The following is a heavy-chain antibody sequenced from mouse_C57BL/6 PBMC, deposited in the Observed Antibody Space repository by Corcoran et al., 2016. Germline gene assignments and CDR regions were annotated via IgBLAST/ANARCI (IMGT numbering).Heavy chain of an antibody. CDR1: GFSLSTSGMG. CDR2: IYWDDDK. J-gene: IGHJ4*01. V-gene: IGHV8-12*01. CDR3: ARRRLEDYGSSYAMDY. Sequence: QVTLKESGPGILQSSQTLSLTCSFSGFSLSTSGMGVSWIRQPSGKGLEWLAHIYWDDDKSYNPSLKSRLTISKDTSRNQVFLKITSVDTADTATYYCARRRLEDYGSSYAMDYWGQGTSVTVSS. D-gene: IGHD1-1*01.